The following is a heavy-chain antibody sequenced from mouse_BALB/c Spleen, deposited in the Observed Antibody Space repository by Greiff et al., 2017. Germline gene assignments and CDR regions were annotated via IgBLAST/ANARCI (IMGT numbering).Heavy chain of an antibody. CDR2: INPSSGYT. CDR1: GYTFTSYT. J-gene: IGHJ4*01. Sequence: VQLHQSGAELARPGASVKMSCKASGYTFTSYTMHWVKQRPGQGLEWIGYINPSSGYTNYNQKFKDKATLTADKSSSTAYMQLSSLTSEDSAVYYCARCPIYYGNYEGAMDYWGQGTSVTVSS. CDR3: ARCPIYYGNYEGAMDY. D-gene: IGHD2-1*01. V-gene: IGHV1-4*01.